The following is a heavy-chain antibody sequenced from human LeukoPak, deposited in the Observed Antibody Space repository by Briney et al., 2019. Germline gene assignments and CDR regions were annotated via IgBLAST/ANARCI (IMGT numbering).Heavy chain of an antibody. V-gene: IGHV4-39*01. CDR2: IYYSGST. D-gene: IGHD6-6*01. Sequence: PSETLSLTCTVSGGSISSSSYYWGWIRQPPGKGLEWIGSIYYSGSTYYNPSLKSRVTISVGTSKNQFSLKLSSVTAADTAVYYCARLTPYSSSSAYYYYHMDVWGKGTTVTVSS. J-gene: IGHJ6*03. CDR3: ARLTPYSSSSAYYYYHMDV. CDR1: GGSISSSSYY.